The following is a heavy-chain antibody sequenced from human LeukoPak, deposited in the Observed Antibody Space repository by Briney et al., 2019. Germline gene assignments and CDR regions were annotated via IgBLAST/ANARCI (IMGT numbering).Heavy chain of an antibody. CDR2: INQDGSEK. V-gene: IGHV3-7*01. Sequence: GGSLRLSCAASGLTLSSCWMSWVSQAPGKGLEWGANINQDGSEKYYVDSVKGRFSISRDNAKNSVHLQMDSLRAEDTAVYYCATKAGDCSTLIYYAQFDYWGEGALVTVSS. CDR1: GLTLSSCW. J-gene: IGHJ4*02. CDR3: ATKAGDCSTLIYYAQFDY. D-gene: IGHD2-2*01.